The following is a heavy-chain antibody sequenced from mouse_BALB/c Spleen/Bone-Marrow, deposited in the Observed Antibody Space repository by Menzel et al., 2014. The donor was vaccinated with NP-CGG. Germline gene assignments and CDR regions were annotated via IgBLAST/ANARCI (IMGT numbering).Heavy chain of an antibody. V-gene: IGHV1-18*01. CDR3: ARPGRYDGAWFAY. CDR1: GYSFTVYT. J-gene: IGHJ3*01. Sequence: VQLQQSGPELVKPGASMKISCKASGYSFTVYTMNWVRQSHGKNLEWIGLINPYNGGTIYNQKFKGKATLTVDKSSSTAYMELLSLTSEDSAVYYCARPGRYDGAWFAYWGQETLVTVSA. D-gene: IGHD2-14*01. CDR2: INPYNGGT.